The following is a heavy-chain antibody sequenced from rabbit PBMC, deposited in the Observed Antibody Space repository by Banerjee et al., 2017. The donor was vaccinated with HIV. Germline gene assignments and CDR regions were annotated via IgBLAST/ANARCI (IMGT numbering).Heavy chain of an antibody. CDR2: IVAGSSGSA. Sequence: QSLEESGGGLVKPGASLTLTCKASGFTLSSSDYMCWVRQAPGKGLEWIGCIVAGSSGSAFYASWAKGRFTISKTSSTTVTLQMTSLTVADTATYFCARERYSYGYADYADASLWGQGTLVTVS. CDR3: ARERYSYGYADYADASL. D-gene: IGHD6-1*01. CDR1: GFTLSSSDY. V-gene: IGHV1S40*01. J-gene: IGHJ4*01.